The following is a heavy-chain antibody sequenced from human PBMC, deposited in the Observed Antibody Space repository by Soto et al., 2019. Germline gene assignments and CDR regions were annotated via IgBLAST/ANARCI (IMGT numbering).Heavy chain of an antibody. D-gene: IGHD3-3*01. Sequence: PGGSLRLSCAASGFTFSTFAMSWVRQAPGKGLEWVSGVSGSGGSTYYADSVKGRFTISRDNSKNTLYLQMNSLRAEDTAVYYCARGYYDFWSGYYSADYYGMDVWGQGTTVTVSS. V-gene: IGHV3-23*01. J-gene: IGHJ6*02. CDR3: ARGYYDFWSGYYSADYYGMDV. CDR2: VSGSGGST. CDR1: GFTFSTFA.